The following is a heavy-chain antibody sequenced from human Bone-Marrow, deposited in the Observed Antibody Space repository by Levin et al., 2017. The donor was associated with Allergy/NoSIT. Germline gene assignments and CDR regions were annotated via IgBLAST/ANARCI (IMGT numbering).Heavy chain of an antibody. CDR2: INPNSGGT. CDR3: AITGTTGGGFGDY. CDR1: GYTFTGYY. J-gene: IGHJ4*02. D-gene: IGHD1-20*01. Sequence: GESLKISCKASGYTFTGYYMHWVRQAPGQGLEWMGWINPNSGGTNYAQKFQGRVTMTRDTSISTAYMELSRLRSDDTAVYYCAITGTTGGGFGDYWGQGTLVTVSS. V-gene: IGHV1-2*02.